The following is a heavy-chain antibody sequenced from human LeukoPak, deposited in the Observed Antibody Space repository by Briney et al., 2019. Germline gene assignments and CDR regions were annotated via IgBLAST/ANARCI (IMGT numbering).Heavy chain of an antibody. CDR3: ARDRYCSSTSCPRGGLDY. Sequence: SVKVSCKASGGTFSSYAISWVRQAPGQGLEWMGRIIPIFGTANYAQKFQGRVTIPTDESTSTAYMELSSLRSEDTAVYYCARDRYCSSTSCPRGGLDYWGQGTLVTVSS. CDR2: IIPIFGTA. CDR1: GGTFSSYA. J-gene: IGHJ4*02. D-gene: IGHD2-2*01. V-gene: IGHV1-69*05.